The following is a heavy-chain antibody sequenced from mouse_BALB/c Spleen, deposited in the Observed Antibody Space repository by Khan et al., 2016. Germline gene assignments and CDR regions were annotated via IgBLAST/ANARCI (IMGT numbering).Heavy chain of an antibody. CDR2: ITYSGTT. D-gene: IGHD1-1*01. V-gene: IGHV3-2*02. Sequence: EVQLQESGPGLVKPSQSLSLTCTVTGYSITTDYAWNWIRQFPGNRLEWMGYITYSGTTSYNPSLKSRISITRDTSKHQFFLHLNSVTSEDTATYYCTNYYGITYGNFDGWGAGTTVTVSP. CDR1: GYSITTDYA. J-gene: IGHJ1*01. CDR3: TNYYGITYGNFDG.